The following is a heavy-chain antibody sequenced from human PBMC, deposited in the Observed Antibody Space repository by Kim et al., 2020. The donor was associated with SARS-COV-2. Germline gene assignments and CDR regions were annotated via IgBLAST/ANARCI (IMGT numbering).Heavy chain of an antibody. J-gene: IGHJ5*02. CDR3: ARYIVVVVAARRGGGGDWFDP. D-gene: IGHD2-15*01. CDR1: GGSFSGYY. CDR2: INHSGST. V-gene: IGHV4-34*01. Sequence: SETLSLTCAVYGGSFSGYYWSWIRQPPGKGLEWIGEINHSGSTNYNPSLKSRVTISVDTSKNQFSLKLSSVTAADTAVYYCARYIVVVVAARRGGGGDWFDPWGQGTLVTVSS.